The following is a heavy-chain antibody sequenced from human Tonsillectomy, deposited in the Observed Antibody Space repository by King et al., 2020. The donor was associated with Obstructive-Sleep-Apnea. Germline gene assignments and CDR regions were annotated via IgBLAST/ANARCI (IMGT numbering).Heavy chain of an antibody. D-gene: IGHD4-17*01. J-gene: IGHJ4*02. V-gene: IGHV4-39*07. CDR1: GGSISSSSYY. CDR2: VYYSGST. Sequence: QLQESGPGLVKPSETLSLTCTVSGGSISSSSYYWGWIRQPPGKGLAWIGSVYYSGSTDFNPSLKSRVTISVDTSKNQFSLKLSSVTAADTAVYYCARDREPEGDYGVDYWGQGTLVTVSS. CDR3: ARDREPEGDYGVDY.